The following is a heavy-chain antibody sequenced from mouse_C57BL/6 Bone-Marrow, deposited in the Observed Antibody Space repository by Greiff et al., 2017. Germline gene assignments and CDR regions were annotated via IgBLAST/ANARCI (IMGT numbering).Heavy chain of an antibody. D-gene: IGHD1-1*01. J-gene: IGHJ1*03. CDR3: ARRRPYYYGSSYGGYFDV. Sequence: EVKVVESGGGLVQPGGSLKLSCAASGFTFSDYYMYWVRQTPEKRLEWVAYISNGGGSTYYPDTVKGRFTISRDNAKNTLYLQMSRLKSEDTAMYYCARRRPYYYGSSYGGYFDVWGTGTTVTVSS. V-gene: IGHV5-12*01. CDR1: GFTFSDYY. CDR2: ISNGGGST.